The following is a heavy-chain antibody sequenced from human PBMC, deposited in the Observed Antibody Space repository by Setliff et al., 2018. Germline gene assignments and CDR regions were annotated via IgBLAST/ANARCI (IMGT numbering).Heavy chain of an antibody. Sequence: LRLSCVASGFTFSNYGIHWVRQAPGKGLEWVALIWNDGSNKFYGDSVRGRFTISRDNSKSTLYLQMDSLRAEDAAIYYCARNWVTAQHYYYGMDVWGQGTTVTV. CDR3: ARNWVTAQHYYYGMDV. D-gene: IGHD2-21*02. J-gene: IGHJ6*02. CDR1: GFTFSNYG. CDR2: IWNDGSNK. V-gene: IGHV3-33*01.